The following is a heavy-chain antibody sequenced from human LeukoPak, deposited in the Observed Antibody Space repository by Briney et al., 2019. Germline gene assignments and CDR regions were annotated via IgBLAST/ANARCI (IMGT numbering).Heavy chain of an antibody. V-gene: IGHV3-21*01. CDR1: GFTFSSYG. Sequence: GGSLRLSCAASGFTFSSYGMNWVRQAPGKGLEWVSSISSSSSYIYYADSVKGRFTISRDNAKNSLYLQMNSLRAEDTAVYYCARDNGGSYSTDAFDIWGQGTMVTVSS. CDR2: ISSSSSYI. J-gene: IGHJ3*02. D-gene: IGHD1-26*01. CDR3: ARDNGGSYSTDAFDI.